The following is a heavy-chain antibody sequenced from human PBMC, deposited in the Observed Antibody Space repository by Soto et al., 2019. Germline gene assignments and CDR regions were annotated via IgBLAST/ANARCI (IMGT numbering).Heavy chain of an antibody. D-gene: IGHD1-1*01. V-gene: IGHV3-30-3*01. Sequence: QVQLVESGGGVVQPGRSLRLSCAASGFTFSSYAMHWVRQAPGKGLEWVAVISYDGSNKYYADSVKGRFTLSRDNSKNTVDLQRNSLRAEDTAVYYCARDRLRYNWNDFPYYCYGMDVWGQGTTVTVSS. CDR3: ARDRLRYNWNDFPYYCYGMDV. J-gene: IGHJ6*02. CDR2: ISYDGSNK. CDR1: GFTFSSYA.